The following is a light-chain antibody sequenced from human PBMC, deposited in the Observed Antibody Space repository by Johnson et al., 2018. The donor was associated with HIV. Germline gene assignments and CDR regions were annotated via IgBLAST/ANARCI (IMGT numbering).Light chain of an antibody. Sequence: QSVLTQPPSVSAAPGQKVTISCSGTSSNIGNHYVSWYQLLPGTAPKLLIYDNNQRPSGIPDRFSVSKSGTSATLGITGLQTGDEADYYCGTWDSSLSAFYGCGTGTKVTVL. V-gene: IGLV1-51*01. J-gene: IGLJ1*01. CDR2: DNN. CDR3: GTWDSSLSAFYG. CDR1: SSNIGNHY.